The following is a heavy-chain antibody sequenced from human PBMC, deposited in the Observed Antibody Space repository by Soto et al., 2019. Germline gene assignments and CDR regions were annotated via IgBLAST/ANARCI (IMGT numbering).Heavy chain of an antibody. D-gene: IGHD1-26*01. CDR2: IDPSDSYT. V-gene: IGHV5-10-1*01. CDR3: ARRYPSHRYGMDV. CDR1: GYSFTSYW. J-gene: IGHJ6*02. Sequence: PGESLKISCKGSGYSFTSYWISWVRQMPGKGLEWMGRIDPSDSYTNYSPSFQGHVTISADKSISTAYLRWSSMKASDTAMYYCARRYPSHRYGMDVWGQGTTVTVSS.